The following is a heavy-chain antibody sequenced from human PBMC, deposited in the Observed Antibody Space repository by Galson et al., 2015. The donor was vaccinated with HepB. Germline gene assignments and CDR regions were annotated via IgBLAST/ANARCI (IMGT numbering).Heavy chain of an antibody. D-gene: IGHD1-26*01. CDR3: AREPPPYSGSYSGGAFDY. CDR1: GYTFTSYA. V-gene: IGHV7-4-1*02. CDR2: INTNTGNP. Sequence: SVKVSCKASGYTFTSYAMNWVRQAPGQGLEWMGWINTNTGNPTYAQGFAGRFVFSLDTSVSTAYLQISSLKAEDTAVYYCAREPPPYSGSYSGGAFDYWGQGTLVTVSS. J-gene: IGHJ4*02.